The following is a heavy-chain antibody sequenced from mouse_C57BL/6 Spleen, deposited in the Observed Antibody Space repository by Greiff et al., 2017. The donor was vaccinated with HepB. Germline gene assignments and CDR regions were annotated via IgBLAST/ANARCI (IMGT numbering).Heavy chain of an antibody. Sequence: VQLQQSDAELVKPGASVKISCKVSGYTFTDHTIHWMKQRPEQGLEWIGHIYPRDVSTKYNEKFKGKAKLTADKSSSTADMQLTSLTSADYAVYFCARDPYDYDGIAYWGQGTLVTVSA. J-gene: IGHJ3*01. CDR1: GYTFTDHT. D-gene: IGHD2-4*01. CDR2: IYPRDVST. V-gene: IGHV1-78*01. CDR3: ARDPYDYDGIAY.